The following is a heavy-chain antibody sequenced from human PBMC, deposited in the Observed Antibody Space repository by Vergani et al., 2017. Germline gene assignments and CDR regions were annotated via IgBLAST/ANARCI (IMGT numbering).Heavy chain of an antibody. CDR2: INTNSGNP. CDR3: ARKDIVVVRAPEGYYYYGMDI. Sequence: QVQLVQSGSELKKPGASVKVSCKASGYTFTSYAMNWVRQAPGQGLEWMGWINTNSGNPTYAQGFTGRFVFSLDTSVSTAYLQISSLKAEDTAVYYCARKDIVVVRAPEGYYYYGMDIWGQGTTVTVSS. D-gene: IGHD2-2*01. J-gene: IGHJ6*02. CDR1: GYTFTSYA. V-gene: IGHV7-4-1*02.